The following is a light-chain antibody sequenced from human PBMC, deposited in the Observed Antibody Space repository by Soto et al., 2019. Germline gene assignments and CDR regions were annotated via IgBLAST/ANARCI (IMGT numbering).Light chain of an antibody. CDR3: QQSYRTPHT. CDR2: KAS. J-gene: IGKJ2*01. V-gene: IGKV1-5*03. CDR1: QNIDNW. Sequence: DVQMTQSPSTLSASVGDRVTITCRASQNIDNWLAWYQQKPRKAPKLLIYKASSLESGVPSRFSGSGSGTEFTLTISSLEPDDFATYHCQQSYRTPHTFGQGTKLETK.